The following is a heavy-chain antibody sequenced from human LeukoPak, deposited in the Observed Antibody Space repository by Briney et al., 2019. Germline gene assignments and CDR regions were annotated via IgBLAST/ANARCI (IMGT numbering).Heavy chain of an antibody. Sequence: SETLSLTCTVSGGSINTSTRYYWGWIRQPPGRGLEYIGIIYHSGITYYNPSLKSRVTISVDTSKNQFSLRLSSVTAADTAVYYCARVDLFSSSWRASNWFDPWGQGTLVTVSS. CDR3: ARVDLFSSSWRASNWFDP. D-gene: IGHD6-13*01. CDR2: IYHSGIT. CDR1: GGSINTSTRYY. V-gene: IGHV4-39*07. J-gene: IGHJ5*02.